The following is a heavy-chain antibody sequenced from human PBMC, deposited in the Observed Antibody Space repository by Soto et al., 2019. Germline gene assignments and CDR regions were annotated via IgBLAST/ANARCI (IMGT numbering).Heavy chain of an antibody. Sequence: EVHLVESGGGLVQPGGSLRLSCAASGFTFSSQWMSWVRQTPGKGLEWVANIKGDGSAKYYVDSVRGRFTISRDNAKNSLYLQMNSLRVEDTAVYYCAISYDPPGGPWGQGTLVTVSS. V-gene: IGHV3-7*01. J-gene: IGHJ5*02. CDR2: IKGDGSAK. D-gene: IGHD3-3*01. CDR1: GFTFSSQW. CDR3: AISYDPPGGP.